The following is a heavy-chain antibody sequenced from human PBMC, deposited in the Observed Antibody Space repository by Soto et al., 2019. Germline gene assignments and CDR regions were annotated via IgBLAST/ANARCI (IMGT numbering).Heavy chain of an antibody. V-gene: IGHV3-23*01. Sequence: VGSLRLSCAASGFTFSSYAVSWVRQAPGKGLEWVSAISGSGGSTYYADSVKGRFTISRDNSKNTLYLQMNSLRAEDTAVYYCAKDLEYSGSYNDAFDIWGQGTMVTVSS. D-gene: IGHD1-26*01. CDR2: ISGSGGST. CDR3: AKDLEYSGSYNDAFDI. CDR1: GFTFSSYA. J-gene: IGHJ3*02.